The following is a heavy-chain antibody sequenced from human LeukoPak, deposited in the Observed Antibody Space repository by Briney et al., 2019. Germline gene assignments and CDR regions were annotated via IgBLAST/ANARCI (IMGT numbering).Heavy chain of an antibody. J-gene: IGHJ3*02. V-gene: IGHV3-30*19. CDR3: ATFNWNVWGTHSDAFDI. CDR1: GFTFSSYG. CDR2: ISYDGSNK. Sequence: GGSLRLSCAASGFTFSSYGMHWVRQAPGKGLEWVAVISYDGSNKYYADSVKGRFTISRDNSKNTLYLQMNSLRAEDTAVYYCATFNWNVWGTHSDAFDIWGQGTMVTVSS. D-gene: IGHD1-20*01.